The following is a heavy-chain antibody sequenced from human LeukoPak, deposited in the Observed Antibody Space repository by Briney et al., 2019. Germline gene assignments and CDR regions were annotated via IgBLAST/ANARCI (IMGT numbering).Heavy chain of an antibody. Sequence: PGGSLRLSCAASGFTFSSYGMHWVRQTPGKGLEWVAFIRYDGTNTYYGDSVKGRFIVSRDDSKNTLYLQMNSLRVEDTAVYSCAKHLQYQSNCFDLWGQGTLVTVSS. CDR2: IRYDGTNT. CDR1: GFTFSSYG. CDR3: AKHLQYQSNCFDL. J-gene: IGHJ5*02. D-gene: IGHD2-2*01. V-gene: IGHV3-30*02.